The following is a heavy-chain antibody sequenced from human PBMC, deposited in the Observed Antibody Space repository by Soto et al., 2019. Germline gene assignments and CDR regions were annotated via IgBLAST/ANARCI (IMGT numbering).Heavy chain of an antibody. CDR3: ARDLLDGYNDMA. J-gene: IGHJ5*02. Sequence: GASVKVSCKASGGTFSSYAISWVRQAPGQGLEWMGGIIPIFGTANYAQKFQGRVTITADESTSTAYMELSSLRSEDTAVYYCARDLLDGYNDMAWGQGTLVTSPQ. V-gene: IGHV1-69*13. CDR1: GGTFSSYA. CDR2: IIPIFGTA. D-gene: IGHD3-9*01.